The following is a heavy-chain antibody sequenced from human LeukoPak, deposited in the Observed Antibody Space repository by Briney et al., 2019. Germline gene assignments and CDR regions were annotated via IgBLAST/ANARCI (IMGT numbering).Heavy chain of an antibody. D-gene: IGHD6-19*01. CDR2: ISAYNGNT. CDR3: ARDRVHSSGWYFVGYYMDV. V-gene: IGHV1-18*01. CDR1: GYTFTSYG. Sequence: ASVKVSCKASGYTFTSYGISWVRQAPGQGLEWMGWISAYNGNTNYAQKLQGRVTMTTDTSTSTAYMELRSLRSDDTAVYYCARDRVHSSGWYFVGYYMDVWGKGTTVTVSS. J-gene: IGHJ6*03.